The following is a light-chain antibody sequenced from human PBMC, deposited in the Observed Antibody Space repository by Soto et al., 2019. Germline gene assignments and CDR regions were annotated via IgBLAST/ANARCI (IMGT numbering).Light chain of an antibody. V-gene: IGLV2-14*01. Sequence: QSVLTQPASVSGSPGQSITISCTGTSSDVGGYNYVSWYQQHPGKAPKLMIYDVSNRPSGVSNRFSGSKSGNTASLSISGLQAEDEADYYCSSYTISSTRVFGTGTRSPS. CDR3: SSYTISSTRV. CDR2: DVS. CDR1: SSDVGGYNY. J-gene: IGLJ1*01.